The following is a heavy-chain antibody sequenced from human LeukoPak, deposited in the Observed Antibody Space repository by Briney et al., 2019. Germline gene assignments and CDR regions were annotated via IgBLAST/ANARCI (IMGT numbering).Heavy chain of an antibody. J-gene: IGHJ4*02. CDR1: GFTFSSYT. CDR2: ITTGGPNT. Sequence: PGGSLRLSCTASGFTFSSYTMSWVRQAPGEGLKWGSNITTGGPNTYYADSVKGRFTVSRDDSKNTLYLQMNSLRAEDTAVYYCAKDGGLWVSAHWGDSWGRGTLVTVSS. D-gene: IGHD7-27*01. CDR3: AKDGGLWVSAHWGDS. V-gene: IGHV3-23*01.